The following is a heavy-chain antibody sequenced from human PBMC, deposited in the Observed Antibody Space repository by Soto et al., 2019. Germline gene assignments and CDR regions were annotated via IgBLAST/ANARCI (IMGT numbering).Heavy chain of an antibody. J-gene: IGHJ4*02. Sequence: GASVKVSCKASGYTFTSYGISWVRQAPGQGLEWMGWISAYNGNTNYAQKLQGRVTMTTDTSTSTAYMELRSLRSDDTATYYCAHSDYGDVIDYWGQGTLVTVSS. CDR1: GYTFTSYG. CDR2: ISAYNGNT. V-gene: IGHV1-18*01. D-gene: IGHD4-17*01. CDR3: AHSDYGDVIDY.